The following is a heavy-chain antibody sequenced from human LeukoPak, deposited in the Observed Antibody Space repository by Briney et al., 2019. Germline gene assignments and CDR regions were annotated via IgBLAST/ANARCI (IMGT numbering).Heavy chain of an antibody. CDR2: IRYDGSNK. D-gene: IGHD4-17*01. V-gene: IGHV3-30*02. CDR3: ASQSLYYGDFVAFDY. CDR1: GFTFSSYG. J-gene: IGHJ4*02. Sequence: GGSLRLSCAASGFTFSSYGMHWVRQAPGKGLEWVAFIRYDGSNKYYADSVKGRFTISRDNSKNTLYLQMNSLRAEDTAVYYCASQSLYYGDFVAFDYWGQGTLVTVSS.